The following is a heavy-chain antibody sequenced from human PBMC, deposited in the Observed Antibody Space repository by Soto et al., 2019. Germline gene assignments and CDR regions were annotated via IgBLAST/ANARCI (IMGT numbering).Heavy chain of an antibody. CDR1: SGSISSSSYY. CDR3: ARLAHNSMVVTPGP. V-gene: IGHV4-39*01. CDR2: IYYSGSA. D-gene: IGHD2-21*02. Sequence: QLQLQESGPGLVKPSETPSLTCTVSSGSISSSSYYWGWIRRPPGKGLEWIGSIYYSGSAYYNPSLKCRVTISVDTSKNQFSLKLSSVTAADTAVYYCARLAHNSMVVTPGPWGQGTLVTVSS. J-gene: IGHJ5*02.